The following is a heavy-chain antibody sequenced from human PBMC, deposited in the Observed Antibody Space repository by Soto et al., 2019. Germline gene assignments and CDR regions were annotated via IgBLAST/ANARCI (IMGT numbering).Heavy chain of an antibody. CDR3: ARGIHPRRYYYYGMDV. D-gene: IGHD5-18*01. Sequence: QVQLQQWGAGLLKPSETLSLTCAVYGGSFSGYYWSWIRQPPGKGLEWIGEINHSGSTNYNPSLKSRVTISVDTSKNQFSLKLSSVTAADTAVYYCARGIHPRRYYYYGMDVWGQGTTVTVSS. CDR1: GGSFSGYY. CDR2: INHSGST. J-gene: IGHJ6*02. V-gene: IGHV4-34*01.